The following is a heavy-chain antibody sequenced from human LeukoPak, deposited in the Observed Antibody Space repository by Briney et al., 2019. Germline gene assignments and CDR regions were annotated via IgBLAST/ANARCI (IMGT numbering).Heavy chain of an antibody. Sequence: SETLSLTCTVSGGSISSYYWNWIRQPPGKGLEWIGYIYYSGSTNYNPSLKSRVTISVDTSKNQFSLKLSSVTAADTAVYYCARGMSRYCSSTSCYGPQFGYWGQGTLVTVSS. CDR2: IYYSGST. D-gene: IGHD2-2*01. CDR3: ARGMSRYCSSTSCYGPQFGY. J-gene: IGHJ4*02. CDR1: GGSISSYY. V-gene: IGHV4-59*12.